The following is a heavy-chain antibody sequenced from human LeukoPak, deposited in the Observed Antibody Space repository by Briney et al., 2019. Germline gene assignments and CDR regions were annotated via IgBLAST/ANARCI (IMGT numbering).Heavy chain of an antibody. CDR1: GDSVSSNSAA. CDR3: ARALRLGWTGVDY. V-gene: IGHV6-1*01. D-gene: IGHD7-27*01. Sequence: SLTLSLTCAISGDSVSSNSAAWNWVRQSPSRGLEWLGRTYYRSKWYNDYAVSVKSRITINPDTSKNQFSLQLNSVTPEDTAVYYCARALRLGWTGVDYWGQGTLVTVSS. CDR2: TYYRSKWYN. J-gene: IGHJ4*02.